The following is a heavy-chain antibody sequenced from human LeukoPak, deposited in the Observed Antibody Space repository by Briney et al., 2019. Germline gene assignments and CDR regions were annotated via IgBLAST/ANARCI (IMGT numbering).Heavy chain of an antibody. Sequence: SETLSLTCTVSAGSFNSYYRSWIRQPPGKGLEWIGYIDYSGSTTYNPSLKSRLTISVGTSKNQFSLKLNSVTTADTAVYYCARLNGGDWGQGNLVTVSS. CDR2: IDYSGST. J-gene: IGHJ4*02. CDR1: AGSFNSYY. CDR3: ARLNGGD. D-gene: IGHD2-21*01. V-gene: IGHV4-59*08.